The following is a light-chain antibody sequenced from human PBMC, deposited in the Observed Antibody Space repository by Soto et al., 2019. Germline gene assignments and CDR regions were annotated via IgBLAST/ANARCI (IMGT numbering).Light chain of an antibody. Sequence: DIQMTQSPSTLSASVGDRVTITCRASQSISSWLAWYQQKPGKAPKLLIYDASSLESAVPSRFSGSGSGTEFTLTISNLQPDDFATYYCQQYNSYPTFGQGTKLEIK. J-gene: IGKJ2*01. CDR2: DAS. V-gene: IGKV1-5*01. CDR3: QQYNSYPT. CDR1: QSISSW.